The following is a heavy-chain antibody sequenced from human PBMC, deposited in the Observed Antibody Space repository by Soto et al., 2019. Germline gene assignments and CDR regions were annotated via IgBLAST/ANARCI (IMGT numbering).Heavy chain of an antibody. CDR3: ARDWAVYYGSGSYYKGAFDI. J-gene: IGHJ3*02. V-gene: IGHV4-61*01. D-gene: IGHD3-10*01. CDR2: IYYSGST. Sequence: SETLSLTCTVSGGSVSSGSYYWSWIRQPPGKGLAWIGYIYYSGSTNYNPSLKSRVTISVDTSKNQFSLKLSSVTAADTAVYYCARDWAVYYGSGSYYKGAFDIWGQGTMVTVS. CDR1: GGSVSSGSYY.